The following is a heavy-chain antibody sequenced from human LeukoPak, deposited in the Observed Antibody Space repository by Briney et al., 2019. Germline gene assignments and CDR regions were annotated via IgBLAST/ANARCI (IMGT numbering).Heavy chain of an antibody. D-gene: IGHD3-10*01. Sequence: GGSLRLSCAASGFTFSSYSMNWVRRAPGKGLEWVSSISSSSSYIYYADSVKGRFTISRDNAKNSLYLQMNSLRAEDTAVYYCARDPNMVRGVIIYYYGMDVWGQGTTVTVSS. CDR3: ARDPNMVRGVIIYYYGMDV. V-gene: IGHV3-21*01. CDR2: ISSSSSYI. CDR1: GFTFSSYS. J-gene: IGHJ6*02.